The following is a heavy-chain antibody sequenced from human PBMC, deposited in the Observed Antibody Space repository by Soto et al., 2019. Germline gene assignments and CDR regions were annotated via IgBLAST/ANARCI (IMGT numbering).Heavy chain of an antibody. Sequence: SKTLSLTCAVYGGSFSGYYWSWIRQPPGKGLEWIGEINHSGSTNYNPSLKSRVTISVDTSKNQFSLKLSSVTAADTAVYYCASAVRTLEYFQHWGQGTLVTVSS. J-gene: IGHJ1*01. V-gene: IGHV4-34*01. D-gene: IGHD6-19*01. CDR2: INHSGST. CDR1: GGSFSGYY. CDR3: ASAVRTLEYFQH.